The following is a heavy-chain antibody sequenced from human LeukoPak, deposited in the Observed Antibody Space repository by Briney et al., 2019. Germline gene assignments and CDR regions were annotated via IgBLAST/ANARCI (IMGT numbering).Heavy chain of an antibody. Sequence: ASVKVSCKASGYTFTSYAMHWVRQAPGQRLEWMGWINAGNGNTKYSQKFQGRVTITRDTSASTAYMELSSLRSVDTAVYYCARDPDTAMVLDYWGQGTLVTVSS. V-gene: IGHV1-3*01. J-gene: IGHJ4*02. CDR1: GYTFTSYA. CDR2: INAGNGNT. D-gene: IGHD5-18*01. CDR3: ARDPDTAMVLDY.